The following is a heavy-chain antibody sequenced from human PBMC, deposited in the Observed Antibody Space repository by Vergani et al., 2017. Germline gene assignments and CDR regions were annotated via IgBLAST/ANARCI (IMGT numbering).Heavy chain of an antibody. D-gene: IGHD3-22*01. J-gene: IGHJ4*02. Sequence: EVQLLESGGGLVQPGGSLRLPCAPSGFTFRSYAMTWVRQAPGKGLGWVSTISSDGGSKDYADSVKALFTISRDNSKNTLSLQMNSLTAEDTAIYYCAGPQGTSAYYYGGFDYWGQGILVTVSS. CDR2: ISSDGGSK. V-gene: IGHV3-23*01. CDR3: AGPQGTSAYYYGGFDY. CDR1: GFTFRSYA.